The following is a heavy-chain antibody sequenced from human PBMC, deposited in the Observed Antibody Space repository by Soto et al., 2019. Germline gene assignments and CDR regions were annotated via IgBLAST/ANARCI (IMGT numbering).Heavy chain of an antibody. J-gene: IGHJ4*02. Sequence: SETLSLTCAVSGGSISSSNWWSWVRQPPGKGLEWIGEIYHSGSTNYNPSLKSRVTISVDKSKNQFSLKLSSVTAADTAVYYCARDAAYYYDSSGYPSDYWGQGTLVTVS. V-gene: IGHV4-4*02. CDR2: IYHSGST. D-gene: IGHD3-22*01. CDR1: GGSISSSNW. CDR3: ARDAAYYYDSSGYPSDY.